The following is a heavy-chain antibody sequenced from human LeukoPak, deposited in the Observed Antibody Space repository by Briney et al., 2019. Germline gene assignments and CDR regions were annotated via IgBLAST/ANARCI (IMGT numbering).Heavy chain of an antibody. CDR3: AKVWFGDWYYYYYMDV. CDR2: ISGSGGST. J-gene: IGHJ6*03. CDR1: GFTFSSYA. Sequence: PGGSLRLSRAASGFTFSSYAMSWVRQAPGKGLEWVSAISGSGGSTYYADSVKGRFTISRDNSKNTLYLQMNSLRAEDTAVYYCAKVWFGDWYYYYYMDVWGKGTTVTVSS. V-gene: IGHV3-23*01. D-gene: IGHD3-10*01.